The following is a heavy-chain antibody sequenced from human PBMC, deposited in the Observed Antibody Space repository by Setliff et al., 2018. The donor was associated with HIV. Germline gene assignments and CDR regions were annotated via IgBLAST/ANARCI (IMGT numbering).Heavy chain of an antibody. Sequence: SETLSLTCTVSGGSISKYFWSWIRQSAEKGLEWIGRIYTSGSTYYNPSLKSRVTISVDTSKNQFSLKLSSVTAADTAVYYCARHWVDTAISYNWFDPWGQGTLVTVSS. D-gene: IGHD5-18*01. CDR3: ARHWVDTAISYNWFDP. CDR1: GGSISKYF. CDR2: IYTSGST. J-gene: IGHJ5*02. V-gene: IGHV4-4*07.